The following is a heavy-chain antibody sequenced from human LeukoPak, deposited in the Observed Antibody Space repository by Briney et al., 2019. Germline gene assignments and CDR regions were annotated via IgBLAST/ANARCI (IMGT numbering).Heavy chain of an antibody. CDR1: GGSISCYY. CDR2: IYYSGSA. V-gene: IGHV4-59*01. CDR3: ARGSPYYYDSSGYYPPDY. D-gene: IGHD3-22*01. Sequence: SETLSLTCTVSGGSISCYYWSWIRQPPGKGLEWIGYIYYSGSANYNPSLKSRVTISVDTSKNQFSLKLSSVTAADTAVYYCARGSPYYYDSSGYYPPDYWGQGTLVTVSS. J-gene: IGHJ4*02.